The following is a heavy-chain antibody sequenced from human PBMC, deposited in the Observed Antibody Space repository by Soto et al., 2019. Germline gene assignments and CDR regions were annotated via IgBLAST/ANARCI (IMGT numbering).Heavy chain of an antibody. CDR1: GYTFTSYY. Sequence: QVQLVQSGAEVKKPGASVTVSCKASGYTFTSYYIHCVRQAPGRGLEWMGIINPSGGSTSYAQKFQGRVTMTRDTSSSTVYIEVSGLRSEDTAVYYCARDQEPSTLYYDYYYMDVWGKGTTVTVSS. J-gene: IGHJ6*03. CDR3: ARDQEPSTLYYDYYYMDV. CDR2: INPSGGST. V-gene: IGHV1-46*03.